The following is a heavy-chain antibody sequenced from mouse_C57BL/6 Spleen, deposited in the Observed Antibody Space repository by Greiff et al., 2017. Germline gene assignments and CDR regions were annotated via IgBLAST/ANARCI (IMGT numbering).Heavy chain of an antibody. Sequence: QVQLQQPGAELVRPGSSVKLSCKASGYTFTSYWLHWVKQRPIQGLEWIGNIDPSDSASHYNQKFKDKATLTVDTSSSTAYMQLRSLTSGTSAVYYCARGGCYGSGYVCAYWGQGTLVTVSA. CDR1: GYTFTSYW. CDR2: IDPSDSAS. D-gene: IGHD1-1*01. V-gene: IGHV1-52*01. J-gene: IGHJ3*01. CDR3: ARGGCYGSGYVCAY.